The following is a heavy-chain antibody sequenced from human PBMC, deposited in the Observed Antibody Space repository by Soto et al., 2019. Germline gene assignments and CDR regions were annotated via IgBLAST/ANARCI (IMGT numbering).Heavy chain of an antibody. Sequence: SETLSLTCTVSGGSISSYYWSWIRQPPGKGLEWIGYIYYSGSTNYNPSLKSRVTISVDTSKNQFSLKLSSVTAADTAVYYCARDSYYDSSGYYLSWFDPWGQGTLVTVSS. CDR2: IYYSGST. J-gene: IGHJ5*02. V-gene: IGHV4-59*01. CDR3: ARDSYYDSSGYYLSWFDP. D-gene: IGHD3-22*01. CDR1: GGSISSYY.